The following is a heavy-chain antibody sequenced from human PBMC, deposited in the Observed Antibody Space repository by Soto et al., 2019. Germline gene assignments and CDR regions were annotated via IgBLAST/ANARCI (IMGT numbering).Heavy chain of an antibody. Sequence: QVQLQESGPGLVKPSGTLSLTCAVSGGSISSSNWWSWVRQPPGKGLEWIGEIYHSGSTNYNPSLKSRVTISVDKSKNQFSLKLSSVTAADTAVYXXXXXXXSSSSGTGLFDPWGQGTLVTVSS. CDR2: IYHSGST. V-gene: IGHV4-4*02. D-gene: IGHD6-6*01. CDR1: GGSISSSNW. CDR3: XXXXXSSSSGTGLFDP. J-gene: IGHJ5*02.